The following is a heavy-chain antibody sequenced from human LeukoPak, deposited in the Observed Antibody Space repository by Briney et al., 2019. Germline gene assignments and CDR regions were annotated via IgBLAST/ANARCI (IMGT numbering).Heavy chain of an antibody. V-gene: IGHV3-23*01. CDR2: ISGSGGST. D-gene: IGHD2-2*01. Sequence: GGSLRLSYAASGFTFSSYAMSWVRQAPGKGLEWVSAISGSGGSTYYADSVKGRFTISRDNSKNTLYLQMNSLRAEDTAVYYCAKDTPHGRDIVVVPAAIYAPGYYYGMDVWGQGTTVTASS. CDR1: GFTFSSYA. CDR3: AKDTPHGRDIVVVPAAIYAPGYYYGMDV. J-gene: IGHJ6*02.